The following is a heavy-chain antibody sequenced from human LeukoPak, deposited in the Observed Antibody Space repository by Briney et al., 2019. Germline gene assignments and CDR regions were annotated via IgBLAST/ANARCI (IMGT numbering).Heavy chain of an antibody. V-gene: IGHV3-7*01. J-gene: IGHJ4*02. CDR1: GFTFSSYW. CDR3: ARRYYDFWSALSTGPLDY. D-gene: IGHD3-3*01. Sequence: GGSLRLSCAASGFTFSSYWMSWVRQAPGKGLEWVDNIRQDGSEKYYVDSVKGRFTISRDNAKNSLYLQMNSLRAEDTAVYYCARRYYDFWSALSTGPLDYWGQGTLVTVSS. CDR2: IRQDGSEK.